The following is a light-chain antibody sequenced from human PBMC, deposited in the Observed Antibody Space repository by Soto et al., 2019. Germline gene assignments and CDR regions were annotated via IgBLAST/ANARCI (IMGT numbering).Light chain of an antibody. CDR2: WAS. V-gene: IGKV4-1*01. Sequence: DIVMTQSPDSLAVSLGERATINCKSSQRVLYSSSNQNYLAWYQQKPGQPPKLLIYWASTRESGVPDRFSGSGSETEFTLAISSLQAEDVAVYYCQQYCSSPWTFGQGTKVEIK. CDR1: QRVLYSSSNQNY. CDR3: QQYCSSPWT. J-gene: IGKJ1*01.